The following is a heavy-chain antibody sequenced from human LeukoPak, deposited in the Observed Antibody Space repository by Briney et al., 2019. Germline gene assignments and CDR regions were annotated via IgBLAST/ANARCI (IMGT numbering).Heavy chain of an antibody. V-gene: IGHV3-66*01. J-gene: IGHJ6*03. CDR1: GFTFDDYG. CDR2: IYSGGST. Sequence: GGSLRLSCAASGFTFDDYGMSWVRQAPGKGLEWVSVIYSGGSTYYADSVKGRFTISRDNAKNSLYLQMNSLRAEDTAVYYCARDIMTEMADYYYYYYMDVWGKGTTVTVSS. CDR3: ARDIMTEMADYYYYYYMDV. D-gene: IGHD5-24*01.